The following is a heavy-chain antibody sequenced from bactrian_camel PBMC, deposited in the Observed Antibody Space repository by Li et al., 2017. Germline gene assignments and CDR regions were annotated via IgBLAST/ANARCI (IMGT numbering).Heavy chain of an antibody. CDR1: GFTGGENC. V-gene: IGHV3S53*01. CDR3: ATGGTWQGYTY. CDR2: LDSDGTT. Sequence: VQLVESGGGLVQPGGSLALSCVASGFTGGENCMGWFRQTPGKEREVVASLDSDGTTEYADSVKGRFTISRDNAKNTLYLQMNSLKTEDTAVYYCATGGTWQGYTYWGQGTQVTVS. D-gene: IGHD5*01. J-gene: IGHJ4*01.